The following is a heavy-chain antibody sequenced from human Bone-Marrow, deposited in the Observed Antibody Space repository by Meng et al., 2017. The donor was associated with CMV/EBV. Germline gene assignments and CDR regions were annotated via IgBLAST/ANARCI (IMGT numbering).Heavy chain of an antibody. CDR3: ARVRESGSYFPNY. D-gene: IGHD1-26*01. CDR1: GYNFSSYD. Sequence: ASVKVSCKASGYNFSSYDINWVRQAPGQGLEWMGWMTPHNGHTGYAQNFQGRVTMTRDTSISTAYMELSSLRSEDTDVYYCARVRESGSYFPNYWGQGTLVTVSS. V-gene: IGHV1-8*01. J-gene: IGHJ4*02. CDR2: MTPHNGHT.